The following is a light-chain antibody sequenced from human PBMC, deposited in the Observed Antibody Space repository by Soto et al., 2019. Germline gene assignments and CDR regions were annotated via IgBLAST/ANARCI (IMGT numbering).Light chain of an antibody. J-gene: IGKJ5*01. CDR2: GAT. CDR1: QSISAY. V-gene: IGKV1-39*01. CDR3: QQSYRRPIT. Sequence: DIQMTQSPSSLSASVGDRVTITCRASQSISAYLNWYQQKPGKAPNLLIYGATSLQSGVPSRFSGSGSGTDFSLTISSLQPEDFATYYCQQSYRRPITFGQGTRLEIK.